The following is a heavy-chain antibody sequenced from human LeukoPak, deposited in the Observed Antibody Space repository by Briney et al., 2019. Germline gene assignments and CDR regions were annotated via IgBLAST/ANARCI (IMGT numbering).Heavy chain of an antibody. Sequence: GGSLRLSCAASGFTVSSNYMNWVRQAPGKGLEWVSVIYSGGSTYYADSVKGRFTISRDDSKNTLYLQMNNLRAEDTAVYYCARERITMVRGVLDDAFDIWGQGTMVTVSS. CDR1: GFTVSSNY. V-gene: IGHV3-53*01. CDR3: ARERITMVRGVLDDAFDI. CDR2: IYSGGST. D-gene: IGHD3-10*01. J-gene: IGHJ3*02.